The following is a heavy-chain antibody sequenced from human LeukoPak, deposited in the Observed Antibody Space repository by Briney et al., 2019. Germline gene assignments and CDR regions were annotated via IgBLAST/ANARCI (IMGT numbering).Heavy chain of an antibody. J-gene: IGHJ4*02. CDR1: GYTFTGYY. Sequence: GASVKVSCKASGYTFTGYYMHWVRQAPGQGLEWMGWINPNSGGTNYAQKFQGRVTMTRDTSISTAYMELSRLRSDDTAVYYCARGVLRFLEWSNGYFDYWGQGTLVTVSS. CDR3: ARGVLRFLEWSNGYFDY. CDR2: INPNSGGT. D-gene: IGHD3-3*01. V-gene: IGHV1-2*02.